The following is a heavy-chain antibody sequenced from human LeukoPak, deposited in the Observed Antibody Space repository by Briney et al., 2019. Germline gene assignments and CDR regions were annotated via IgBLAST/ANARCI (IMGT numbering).Heavy chain of an antibody. V-gene: IGHV3-7*03. J-gene: IGHJ4*02. CDR3: ARIRESSNWYPVGLDDY. CDR1: GFSFSAYS. D-gene: IGHD6-13*01. CDR2: MRHDESER. Sequence: GGSLRLSCAASGFSFSAYSMSWVRQAPGQGLEWLANMRHDESERQYVDSVKGRFTISRDNAKNSLHLLMRSLRAEDTAVYYCARIRESSNWYPVGLDDYWGQGTLVTVPP.